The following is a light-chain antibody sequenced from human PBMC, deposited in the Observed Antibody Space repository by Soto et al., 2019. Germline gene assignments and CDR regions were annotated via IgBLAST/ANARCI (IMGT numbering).Light chain of an antibody. CDR1: QGISNY. Sequence: DIQMTQSPSSRSASVRDRVTITCRASQGISNYLAWYQQKPGKVPKLLIYAASTLQSGVPSRFSGSGSGTDFTLTISSLQPEDVATYYCQKYNSARTFGQGTKVDIK. V-gene: IGKV1-27*01. J-gene: IGKJ1*01. CDR3: QKYNSART. CDR2: AAS.